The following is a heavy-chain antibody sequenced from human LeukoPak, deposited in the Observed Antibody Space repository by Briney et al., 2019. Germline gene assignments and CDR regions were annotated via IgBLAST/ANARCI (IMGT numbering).Heavy chain of an antibody. CDR3: ARAALGTAIAEYFQH. J-gene: IGHJ1*01. Sequence: GGALRLSCAASGFTFSSYSMNWVRQAPGEGLEWVSSISSSSSYIYYADSVKGRFTISRDNAKNSLYLQMNSLRAEDTAVYYCARAALGTAIAEYFQHWGQGTLVTVSS. V-gene: IGHV3-21*01. CDR2: ISSSSSYI. CDR1: GFTFSSYS. D-gene: IGHD2-21*02.